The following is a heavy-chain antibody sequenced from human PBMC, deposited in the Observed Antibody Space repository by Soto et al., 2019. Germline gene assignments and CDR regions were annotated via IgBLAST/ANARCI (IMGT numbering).Heavy chain of an antibody. Sequence: QVQLQESGPGLVKPSQTLSLTCTVSGGSISSGGYYWSWIRQHPGKGLEWIGSIYYSGSTYYNPSRKSRVTLAVDPSKYHFSLKLSSVAAADPAVYYCAGGVLPWGQGTLVTVSS. CDR3: AGGVLP. CDR1: GGSISSGGYY. V-gene: IGHV4-31*03. CDR2: IYYSGST. J-gene: IGHJ5*02. D-gene: IGHD3-16*01.